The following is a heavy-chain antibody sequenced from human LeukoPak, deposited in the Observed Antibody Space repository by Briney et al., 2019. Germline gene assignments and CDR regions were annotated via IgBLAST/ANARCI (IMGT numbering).Heavy chain of an antibody. CDR1: GGSISSGSYY. J-gene: IGHJ4*02. Sequence: SQTLSLTYTVSGGSISSGSYYWSWIRQPAGKGLEWIGRIYTSGSTNYNPSLKSRVTISVDTSKNQFSLKLSSVTAADTAVYYCARAHRYSGTRYYFDYWGQGTLVTVSS. V-gene: IGHV4-61*02. CDR2: IYTSGST. D-gene: IGHD1-26*01. CDR3: ARAHRYSGTRYYFDY.